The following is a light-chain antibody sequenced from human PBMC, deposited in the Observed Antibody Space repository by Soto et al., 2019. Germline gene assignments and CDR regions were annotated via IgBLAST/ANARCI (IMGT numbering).Light chain of an antibody. V-gene: IGKV3-15*01. Sequence: EIVLTQSPGTLSLSPGERATRSCSASQSVSTYLAWYQQKPGQAPRLLIYGASTRATGIPARFSGSGSGTEFTLTISSLQSEDFAVYYCQQYNNWPPITFGQGTRLEI. CDR1: QSVSTY. J-gene: IGKJ5*01. CDR2: GAS. CDR3: QQYNNWPPIT.